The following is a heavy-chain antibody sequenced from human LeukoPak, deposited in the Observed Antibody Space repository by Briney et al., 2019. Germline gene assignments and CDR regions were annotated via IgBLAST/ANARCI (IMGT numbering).Heavy chain of an antibody. D-gene: IGHD2-2*03. Sequence: PGGSLRLSCATSGFTFSNYWVTWLRQAPGEGLEWVANIKHDGSEKHYTDSVMGRVTISRDNAKTSLHLQMNSLRAEDTAVYYCARDDPYGYYDYWGQGTLVTVSS. CDR3: ARDDPYGYYDY. J-gene: IGHJ4*02. V-gene: IGHV3-7*01. CDR1: GFTFSNYW. CDR2: IKHDGSEK.